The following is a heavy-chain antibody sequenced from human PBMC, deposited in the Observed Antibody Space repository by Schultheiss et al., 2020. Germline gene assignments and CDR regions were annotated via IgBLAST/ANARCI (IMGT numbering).Heavy chain of an antibody. CDR1: GFTFSGSA. CDR3: TRPSYSSSWYDQAGNGMDV. J-gene: IGHJ6*02. CDR2: IRSKANSYAT. V-gene: IGHV3-73*01. D-gene: IGHD6-13*01. Sequence: GGSLRLSCAASGFTFSGSAMHWVRQASGKGLEWVGRIRSKANSYATAYAASVKGRFTISRDDSKNTAYLQMNSLKTEDTAVYYCTRPSYSSSWYDQAGNGMDVWGQGTTVTVSS.